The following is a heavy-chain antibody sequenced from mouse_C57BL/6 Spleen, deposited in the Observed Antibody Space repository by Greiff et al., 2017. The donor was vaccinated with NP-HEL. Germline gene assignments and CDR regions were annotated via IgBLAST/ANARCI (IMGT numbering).Heavy chain of an antibody. J-gene: IGHJ2*01. V-gene: IGHV3-6*01. CDR3: ARVYYGNYVDY. Sequence: DVHLVESGPGLVKPSQSLSLTCSVTGYSITSGYYWNWIRQFPGNKLEWMGYISYDGSNNYNPSLKNRISITRDTSKNQFFLKLNSVTTEETATYYCARVYYGNYVDYWGQGTTLTVSS. CDR2: ISYDGSN. D-gene: IGHD2-1*01. CDR1: GYSITSGYY.